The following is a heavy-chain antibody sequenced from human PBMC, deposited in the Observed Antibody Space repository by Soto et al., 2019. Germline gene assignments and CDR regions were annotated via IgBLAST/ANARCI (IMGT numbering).Heavy chain of an antibody. CDR2: IYYSGST. D-gene: IGHD1-26*01. V-gene: IGHV4-59*01. J-gene: IGHJ4*02. CDR3: ARGGDSGSFY. CDR1: GGSISSYY. Sequence: SETLSLTCTVSGGSISSYYWSWIRQPPGKGLEWIGYIYYSGSTNYNPSPKSRVTISVDTSKNQFSLKLSSVTAADTAVYYCARGGDSGSFYWGQGTLVTVSS.